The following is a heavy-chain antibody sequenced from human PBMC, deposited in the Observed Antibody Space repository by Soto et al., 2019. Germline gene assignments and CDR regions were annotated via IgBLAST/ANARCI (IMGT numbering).Heavy chain of an antibody. J-gene: IGHJ5*02. CDR3: AKCGASKTCITTGFDH. CDR1: GFMFSDYA. D-gene: IGHD3-3*01. Sequence: GGSLRLSCAVSGFMFSDYAMSWVRQAPGKGLEYVSIITVSGAYTYYAQSVRGRFTIYRDNFRDTLYVQMNSLRAEDTAMSYCAKCGASKTCITTGFDHWGQGTLVTVSS. CDR2: ITVSGAYT. V-gene: IGHV3-23*01.